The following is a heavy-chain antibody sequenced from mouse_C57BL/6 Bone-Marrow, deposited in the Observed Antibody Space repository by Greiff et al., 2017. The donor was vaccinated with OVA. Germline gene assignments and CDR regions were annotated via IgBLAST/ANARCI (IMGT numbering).Heavy chain of an antibody. V-gene: IGHV2-2*01. D-gene: IGHD2-4*01. CDR3: ARTTMISYYAMDY. CDR1: GFSLTSYG. J-gene: IGHJ4*01. CDR2: IWSGGST. Sequence: QVQLKESGPGLVQPSQSLSITCSVSGFSLTSYGVHWVRQSPGKGLEWLGVIWSGGSTDYNAAFISRLSISKDNSKSQVFFKMNSLQADDTAIYYCARTTMISYYAMDYWGQGTSVTVSS.